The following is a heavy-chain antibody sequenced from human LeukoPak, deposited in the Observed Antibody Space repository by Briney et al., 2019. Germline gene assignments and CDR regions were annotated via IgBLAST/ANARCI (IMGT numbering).Heavy chain of an antibody. CDR3: ARDSPAGSGPIISIAFDI. Sequence: SQTLSPTCTVSGGSISSGGYYWSWIRQHPGKGLEWIGYIYYSGSTYYNPSLKSRVTISVDTSKNQFSLKLSSVTAADTAVYYCARDSPAGSGPIISIAFDIWGQGTMVTVSS. CDR1: GGSISSGGYY. D-gene: IGHD3-10*01. V-gene: IGHV4-31*03. CDR2: IYYSGST. J-gene: IGHJ3*02.